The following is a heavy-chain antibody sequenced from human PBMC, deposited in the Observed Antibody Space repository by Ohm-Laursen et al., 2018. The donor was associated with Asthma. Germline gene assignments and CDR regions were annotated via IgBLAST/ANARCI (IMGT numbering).Heavy chain of an antibody. D-gene: IGHD2-2*01. CDR1: GFIFTNYA. CDR3: AKGRSADSTSCYNY. J-gene: IGHJ4*02. CDR2: ISANAANT. Sequence: SLRLSCAASGFIFTNYALSWVRQAPGKGLEWVSGISANAANTFYADSVKGRFTISRDNSKNTLYLQMNSLRAEDTAVYYCAKGRSADSTSCYNYWGQGTLVTVSS. V-gene: IGHV3-23*01.